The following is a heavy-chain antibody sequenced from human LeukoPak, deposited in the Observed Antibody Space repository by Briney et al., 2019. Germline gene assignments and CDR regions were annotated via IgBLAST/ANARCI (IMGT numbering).Heavy chain of an antibody. CDR2: INHSGST. D-gene: IGHD1-26*01. Sequence: PSETLSLTCAVYGGSFSGYYWSWIRQPPGKGLEWIGEINHSGSTNYNPSLKSRVTISVDTSKNQFSLKLSSVTAADTAVYYCARGSGGATNLDYWGQGTLVTVSS. CDR3: ARGSGGATNLDY. J-gene: IGHJ4*02. CDR1: GGSFSGYY. V-gene: IGHV4-34*01.